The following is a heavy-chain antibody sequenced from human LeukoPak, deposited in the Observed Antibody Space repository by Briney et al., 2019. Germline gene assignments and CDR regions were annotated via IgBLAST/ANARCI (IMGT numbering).Heavy chain of an antibody. CDR1: GHTFSSCW. V-gene: IGHV3-74*01. D-gene: IGHD3-10*01. Sequence: GGSLRLSCEVSGHTFSSCWMHWVRQVPGKGLVWVSRINSDGSSTTYADSVKGRFTISRDNAKNTLYLQMNSLRVEDTAVYYCAAPGNRGSGPFDFWGQGTLVTVSS. CDR2: INSDGSST. J-gene: IGHJ4*02. CDR3: AAPGNRGSGPFDF.